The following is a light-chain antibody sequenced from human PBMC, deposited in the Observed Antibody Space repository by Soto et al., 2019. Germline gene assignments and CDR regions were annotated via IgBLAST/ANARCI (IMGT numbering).Light chain of an antibody. Sequence: DIQMTQSPSTLSASVGDRVTITCRASESIRNWLAWYQQKPGKAPKLLIYAASTLQSGVPSRFSGSGSGTDFTLTISCLQSEDFATYYCQQYYSYPRTFDQGTKVEIK. CDR3: QQYYSYPRT. J-gene: IGKJ1*01. CDR2: AAS. V-gene: IGKV1-5*01. CDR1: ESIRNW.